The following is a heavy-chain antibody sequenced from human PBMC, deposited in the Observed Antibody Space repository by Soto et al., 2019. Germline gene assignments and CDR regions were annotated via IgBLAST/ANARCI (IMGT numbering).Heavy chain of an antibody. Sequence: LPVSRAASGLPFSSYGMHWVRQAPDKGLEWVAHMSYDGNNEHYTDSVKGRFTISRDNSKNTLYLQMNSLRAEDTAVYYCAKVGLQYRYYYYGMDVWVQGTTDTVSS. CDR3: AKVGLQYRYYYYGMDV. D-gene: IGHD4-4*01. J-gene: IGHJ6*02. CDR1: GLPFSSYG. V-gene: IGHV3-30*18. CDR2: MSYDGNNE.